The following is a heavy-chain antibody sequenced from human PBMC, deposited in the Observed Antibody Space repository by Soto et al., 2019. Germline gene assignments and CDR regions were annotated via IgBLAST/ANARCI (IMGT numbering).Heavy chain of an antibody. CDR3: AILWSYYYYGMDV. D-gene: IGHD3-3*01. CDR2: ISGSGSTI. J-gene: IGHJ6*02. V-gene: IGHV3-48*03. CDR1: GFTFSTYE. Sequence: GGSLRLSCAASGFTFSTYEMNWVRQAPGKGLGWLSYISGSGSTIHYADSVKGRFTISRDNAKTSLYLQMNSLRAEDTAVYYCAILWSYYYYGMDVWGQGTTVTVSS.